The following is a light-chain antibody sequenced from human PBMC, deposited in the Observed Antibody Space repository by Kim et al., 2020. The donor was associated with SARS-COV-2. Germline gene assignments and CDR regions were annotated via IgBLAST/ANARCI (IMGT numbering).Light chain of an antibody. CDR1: ILAKRY. V-gene: IGLV3-27*01. CDR3: YSAADDNWV. J-gene: IGLJ3*02. CDR2: KDS. Sequence: SYELTQPSSVSVSPGQTARITCSRDILAKRYIRWFQQKPGQAPLLVIYKDSERPSGIPERFSGSSSGTTVTLTISGAQVEDEADHYCYSAADDNWV.